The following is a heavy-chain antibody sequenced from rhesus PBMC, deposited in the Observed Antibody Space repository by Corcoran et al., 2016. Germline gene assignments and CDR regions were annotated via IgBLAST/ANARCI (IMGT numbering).Heavy chain of an antibody. CDR2: IYGSGGGT. CDR1: GGSISDDYY. Sequence: QVQLQESGPGLVKPSATLSLTCAVSGGSISDDYYWRWLRQPTGKWREWIGYIYGSGGGTNYNPSLKNRVTISIDTSKNQFSLKLSSVTAADTAVDYWAREGVAVFDYWGQGVLGTVSS. V-gene: IGHV4-106*01. J-gene: IGHJ4*01. CDR3: AREGVAVFDY. D-gene: IGHD3-34*01.